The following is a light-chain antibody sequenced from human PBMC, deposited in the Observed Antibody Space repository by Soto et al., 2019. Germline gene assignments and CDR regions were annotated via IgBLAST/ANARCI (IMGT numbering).Light chain of an antibody. CDR3: QQYNSYSLIT. J-gene: IGKJ5*01. CDR2: DAS. Sequence: DIHITQSPASLSASVGNRVTITCRASQSISTYLNWYQKKPGKAPNLLIYDASRLQSGVPSRFSGSGSGTEFTLTISSLQPDDFATYYCQQYNSYSLITFGQGTRLEIK. CDR1: QSISTY. V-gene: IGKV1-5*01.